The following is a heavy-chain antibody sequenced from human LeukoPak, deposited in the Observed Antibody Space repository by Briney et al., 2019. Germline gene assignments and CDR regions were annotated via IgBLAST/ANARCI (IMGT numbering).Heavy chain of an antibody. Sequence: PSETLFLTCTVSGGSISSSSYYWGWIRQPPGKGLEWIGSIYYSGSTYYNPSLKSRVTISVDTSKNQFSLKLSSVTAADTAVYYCARATIFGVVMYWGQGTLVTVSS. CDR1: GGSISSSSYY. D-gene: IGHD3-3*01. V-gene: IGHV4-39*07. CDR3: ARATIFGVVMY. J-gene: IGHJ4*02. CDR2: IYYSGST.